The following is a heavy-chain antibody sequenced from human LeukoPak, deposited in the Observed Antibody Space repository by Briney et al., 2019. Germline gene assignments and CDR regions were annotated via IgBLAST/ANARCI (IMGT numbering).Heavy chain of an antibody. CDR1: GFSFSTYG. V-gene: IGHV3-33*01. Sequence: GGSLRLSCAASGFSFSTYGMNWVRQAPGKGLEWVALIWNAGTNTYYADSVKGRFTISRDNSKNTLYLQMNSLRAEGTAVYYCAGDTPPGGDYYFDYWGEGTLVIVSS. D-gene: IGHD3-16*01. J-gene: IGHJ4*02. CDR3: AGDTPPGGDYYFDY. CDR2: IWNAGTNT.